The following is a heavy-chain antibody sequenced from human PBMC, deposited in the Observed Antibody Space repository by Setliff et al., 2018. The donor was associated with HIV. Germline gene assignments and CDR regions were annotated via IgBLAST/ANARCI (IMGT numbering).Heavy chain of an antibody. CDR2: INSDGRST. J-gene: IGHJ3*02. V-gene: IGHV3-74*01. Sequence: GSLRLSCAAAGFTFRDYSMHWVRQAPGKGLVWVSRINSDGRSTTYADSVKGRFTNTRDNAKNTLYLQINSLRAEDSAVYYCARAPLASVNAFDIWGQGTMVTVSS. CDR3: ARAPLASVNAFDI. CDR1: GFTFRDYS. D-gene: IGHD4-17*01.